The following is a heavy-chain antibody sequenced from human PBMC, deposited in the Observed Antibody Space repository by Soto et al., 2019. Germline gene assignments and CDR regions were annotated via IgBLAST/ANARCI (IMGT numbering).Heavy chain of an antibody. J-gene: IGHJ3*02. V-gene: IGHV3-30*02. CDR1: GFTFSNHV. Sequence: GGSLRLSCAASGFTFSNHVMHWVRQAPGKGLEWVAAIWYDGSGAFYADSVKGRFTISRDNSNNTLYLQVSSLRAEDTAVYYCAKESNAFDIWGQGTMVTVSS. CDR3: AKESNAFDI. CDR2: IWYDGSGA.